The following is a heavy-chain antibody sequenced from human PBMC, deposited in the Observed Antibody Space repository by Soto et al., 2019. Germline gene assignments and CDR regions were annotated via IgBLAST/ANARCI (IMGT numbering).Heavy chain of an antibody. J-gene: IGHJ6*02. D-gene: IGHD1-1*01. Sequence: EVQLVESGGGLVKPGGSLRLSCAASGFTFSSYSMNWVRQAPGKGLEWVSSISSSSSYIYYADSVKGRFTISRDNAKNSLYLQMNSRRAEDTAVYYCARFRDWNPYYYYYGMDVWGQGTTVTVSS. CDR2: ISSSSSYI. CDR3: ARFRDWNPYYYYYGMDV. CDR1: GFTFSSYS. V-gene: IGHV3-21*01.